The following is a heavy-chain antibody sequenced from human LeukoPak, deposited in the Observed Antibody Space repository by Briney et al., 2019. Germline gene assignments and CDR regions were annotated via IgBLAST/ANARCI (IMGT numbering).Heavy chain of an antibody. CDR1: GYSISSGYY. J-gene: IGHJ4*02. Sequence: PSETLSLTCTVSGYSISSGYYWGWIRQPPGKGLEWIGSIYHSGSTYYNPSLKSRVTISVDTSKNQFSLKLSSVTAADTAVYYCASTVISGYRIDYWGQGNLFTVSS. D-gene: IGHD3-22*01. CDR3: ASTVISGYRIDY. V-gene: IGHV4-38-2*02. CDR2: IYHSGST.